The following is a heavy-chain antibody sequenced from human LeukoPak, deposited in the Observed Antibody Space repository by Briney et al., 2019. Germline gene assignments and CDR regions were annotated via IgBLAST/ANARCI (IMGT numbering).Heavy chain of an antibody. CDR1: GFAFSSYA. CDR3: AKDPSSGWPYYFEF. V-gene: IGHV3-23*01. D-gene: IGHD6-25*01. J-gene: IGHJ4*02. Sequence: GGSLRLSCAASGFAFSSYALGWVRQAPGKGLEWVSYVSCSGSSTYYAGSVKGRFTISRDNSKNTLYLQMNSLRAEDTAIYYCAKDPSSGWPYYFEFWGQGTLVTVSS. CDR2: VSCSGSST.